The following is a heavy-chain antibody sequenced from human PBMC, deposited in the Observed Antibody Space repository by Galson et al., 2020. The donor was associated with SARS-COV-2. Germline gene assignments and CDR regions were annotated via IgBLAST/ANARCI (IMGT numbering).Heavy chain of an antibody. Sequence: GESLKISCAASGFTVSSNYMGWVRQAPGKGLEWVSVIYTGGSTYYADSVKGRFTISRDSSKNTLFLQMNSLRAEDTAIYYCTRGSGYNLYFDYWGHGTLVTVSS. D-gene: IGHD3-22*01. CDR3: TRGSGYNLYFDY. J-gene: IGHJ4*01. CDR2: IYTGGST. CDR1: GFTVSSNY. V-gene: IGHV3-53*01.